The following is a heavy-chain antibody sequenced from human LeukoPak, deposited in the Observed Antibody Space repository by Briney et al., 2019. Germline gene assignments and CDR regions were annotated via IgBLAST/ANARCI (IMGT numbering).Heavy chain of an antibody. V-gene: IGHV3-30*02. D-gene: IGHD3-22*01. J-gene: IGHJ4*02. Sequence: PAGALRLYSATSGFSFSDYGMHWDRQPPGKGLGWVAFIQYDGSIKYYGDSVKGRFTISRANYKNTLYLQMNSLRPEGTAVYYCAKDQGKVFGFYDYWGQGTLVTVSS. CDR1: GFSFSDYG. CDR2: IQYDGSIK. CDR3: AKDQGKVFGFYDY.